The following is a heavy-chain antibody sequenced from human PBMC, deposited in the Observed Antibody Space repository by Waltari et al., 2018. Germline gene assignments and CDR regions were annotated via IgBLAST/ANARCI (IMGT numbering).Heavy chain of an antibody. CDR1: GFTFSSYA. V-gene: IGHV3-30-3*01. J-gene: IGHJ6*03. CDR2: ISYDGSNK. Sequence: QVQLVESGGGVVQPGRSLRLSCAASGFTFSSYAMHWVRQAPGKGLEGVAVISYDGSNKYYADSVQGRFTISRDNSKNTLYLQMNSLRAEDTAVYYCARGVVQGVRGYMDVWGKGTTVTVSS. CDR3: ARGVVQGVRGYMDV. D-gene: IGHD3-10*01.